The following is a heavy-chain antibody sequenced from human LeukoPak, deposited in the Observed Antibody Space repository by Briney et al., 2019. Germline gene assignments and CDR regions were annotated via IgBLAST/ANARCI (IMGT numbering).Heavy chain of an antibody. V-gene: IGHV4-34*01. CDR1: GGSFSGYY. Sequence: PSETLSLTCAVYGGSFSGYYWSWIRQPPGKGLEWIGEINHSGSTNYNPSLKSRVTISVDTSKNQFSLKLSSVTAADTAVYYCARGPRRGYSRSRFDPWGQGILVTVSS. CDR3: ARGPRRGYSRSRFDP. J-gene: IGHJ5*02. D-gene: IGHD5-18*01. CDR2: INHSGST.